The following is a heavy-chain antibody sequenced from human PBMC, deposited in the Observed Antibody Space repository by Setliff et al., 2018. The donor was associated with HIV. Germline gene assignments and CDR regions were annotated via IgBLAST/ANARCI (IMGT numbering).Heavy chain of an antibody. CDR2: IDSGSETK. CDR1: GFTFSGSD. J-gene: IGHJ5*01. D-gene: IGHD3-22*01. V-gene: IGHV3-48*04. Sequence: GGSLRLSCEASGFTFSGSDMNWVRLVPGKGLEWVSYIDSGSETKYYAHSVKGRFSISRDNSRNALFLQMNNLGVDDTAVYYCAREGSSGYTGWFDSWGQGTHVTVSS. CDR3: AREGSSGYTGWFDS.